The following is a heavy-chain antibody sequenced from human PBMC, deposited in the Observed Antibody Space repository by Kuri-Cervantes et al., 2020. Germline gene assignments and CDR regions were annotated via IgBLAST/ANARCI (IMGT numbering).Heavy chain of an antibody. Sequence: ASVKVSCKASGYTFINYYAHWVRQAPGQGLEWMGITNPSGGSTGYAQKLQGRVTMTTDTSTSTAYMELRSLRSDDTAVYYCARDDVWERGMVRGVINNWFDPWGQGTLVTVSS. J-gene: IGHJ5*02. D-gene: IGHD3-10*01. CDR2: TNPSGGST. CDR3: ARDDVWERGMVRGVINNWFDP. CDR1: GYTFINYY. V-gene: IGHV1-46*01.